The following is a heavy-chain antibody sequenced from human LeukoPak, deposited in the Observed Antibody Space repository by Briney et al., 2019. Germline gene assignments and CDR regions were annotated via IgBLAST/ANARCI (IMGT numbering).Heavy chain of an antibody. J-gene: IGHJ4*02. V-gene: IGHV3-23*01. CDR2: ISGSGGST. CDR3: AADWLPLPVY. Sequence: PGGSLRLSCAASGFTFSSYGMSWVRQAPGKGLEWVSAISGSGGSTYYADSVKGRFTISRDNSKNTLYLQMNSLRAEDTAVYYCAADWLPLPVYWGQGTLVTVSS. D-gene: IGHD3-9*01. CDR1: GFTFSSYG.